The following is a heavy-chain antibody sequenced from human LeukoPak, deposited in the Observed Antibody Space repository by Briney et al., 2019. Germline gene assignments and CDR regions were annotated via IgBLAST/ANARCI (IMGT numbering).Heavy chain of an antibody. V-gene: IGHV1-69*13. CDR3: ALTAATRGYFDY. J-gene: IGHJ4*02. CDR2: IIPIFGTA. D-gene: IGHD2-15*01. Sequence: SVRVSCKASGGTFSSYAISWVRQAPGQGLEWMGGIIPIFGTANYAQKFQGRVTITADESTSTAYTELSSLRSEDTAVYYCALTAATRGYFDYWGQGTLVTVSS. CDR1: GGTFSSYA.